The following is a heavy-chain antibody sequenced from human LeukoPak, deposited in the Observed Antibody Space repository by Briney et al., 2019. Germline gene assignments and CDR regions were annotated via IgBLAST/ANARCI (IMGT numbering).Heavy chain of an antibody. V-gene: IGHV4-59*01. CDR1: GGSFSGYY. CDR3: ATGYGKFDY. Sequence: PSETLSLTCAVYGGSFSGYYWRWIRQPPGKGLEWIGYIYYSGSTNYNPSLKSRVTISVDTSKNQFSLKLSSVTAADTAVYYCATGYGKFDYWGQGTLVTVSS. CDR2: IYYSGST. J-gene: IGHJ4*02. D-gene: IGHD3-9*01.